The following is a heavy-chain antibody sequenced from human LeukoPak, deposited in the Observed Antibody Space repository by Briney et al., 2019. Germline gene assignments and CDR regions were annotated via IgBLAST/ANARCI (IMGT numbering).Heavy chain of an antibody. CDR3: AGVGGYYRVDY. V-gene: IGHV4-59*08. Sequence: SETLSLTCTVSGGSISSYYWSWIRQPPGKGLEWIGYIYYSGSTNYNPSLKSRVTISVDTSKNQFSLKLSSVTAADTAVYYCAGVGGYYRVDYWGQGTLVTVSS. J-gene: IGHJ4*02. CDR2: IYYSGST. D-gene: IGHD3-22*01. CDR1: GGSISSYY.